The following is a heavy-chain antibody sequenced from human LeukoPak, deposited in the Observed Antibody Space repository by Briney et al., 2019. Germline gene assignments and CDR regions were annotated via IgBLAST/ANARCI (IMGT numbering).Heavy chain of an antibody. V-gene: IGHV3-53*01. CDR2: IHSGGNT. Sequence: PGGSLRLSWAAAGFIVGSSYMSWVRQAPGKGLEWVSIIHSGGNTYHADSVKGRFTISRDNSKNTLSLQMNSLRAEDTALYYCVSHSHPLTTYSFDYWGQGTLVTVSS. CDR1: GFIVGSSY. D-gene: IGHD3-9*01. J-gene: IGHJ4*02. CDR3: VSHSHPLTTYSFDY.